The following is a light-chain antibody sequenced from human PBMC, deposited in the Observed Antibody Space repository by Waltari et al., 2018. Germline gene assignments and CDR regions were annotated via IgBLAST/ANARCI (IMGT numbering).Light chain of an antibody. J-gene: IGKJ4*01. CDR2: TAS. CDR1: QSISSW. CDR3: QQYDVSALN. V-gene: IGKV1-5*03. Sequence: DIQMTQSPSTLSASVGDRVTITCRASQSISSWLAWYQQKAGKAPKLLINTASNLESGVPSRFSGSRSGTEFTLTISGLQPDDFATYYCQQYDVSALNFGGGTKVEFK.